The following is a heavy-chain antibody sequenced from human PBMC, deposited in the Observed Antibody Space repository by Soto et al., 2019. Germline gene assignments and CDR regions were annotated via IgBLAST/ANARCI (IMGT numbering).Heavy chain of an antibody. D-gene: IGHD2-15*01. CDR1: GGSISSGGYY. J-gene: IGHJ3*02. Sequence: PSETLSLTCTVSGGSISSGGYYWSWIRQHPGKGLEWIGYIYYSGSTYYNPSLKSRVTISVDTSKNQFSLKLSSVTAADTAVYYCARGGVVVVAAIGVHDAFDIWGQGTMVTVSS. CDR3: ARGGVVVVAAIGVHDAFDI. CDR2: IYYSGST. V-gene: IGHV4-31*03.